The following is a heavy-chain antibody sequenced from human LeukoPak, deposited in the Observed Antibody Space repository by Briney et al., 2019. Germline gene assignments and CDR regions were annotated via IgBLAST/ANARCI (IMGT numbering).Heavy chain of an antibody. D-gene: IGHD1-26*01. CDR3: AKNPSGSYLNWFDP. V-gene: IGHV3-23*01. J-gene: IGHJ5*02. Sequence: PGGSLRLSCAASGFTFSSYAMSWVRQAPGKGLEWVSAISGSGGSTYYADSVKGRFTISRDNSKNTLYLQMNSLRAEDTAVFYCAKNPSGSYLNWFDPWGQGTLVTVSS. CDR2: ISGSGGST. CDR1: GFTFSSYA.